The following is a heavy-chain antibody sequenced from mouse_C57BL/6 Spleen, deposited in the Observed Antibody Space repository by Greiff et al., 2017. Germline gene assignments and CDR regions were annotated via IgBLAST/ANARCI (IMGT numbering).Heavy chain of an antibody. Sequence: VQLQQSGAELVKPGASVKMSCKASGYTFTSYWITWVKQRPGQGLEWIGDIYPGSGSTNYNEKFKSKATLTVDTSSSTAYMQLSSRTSEDSAVYYCARSEVTTVVEYYFDYWGQGTTLTVSS. CDR2: IYPGSGST. CDR3: ARSEVTTVVEYYFDY. V-gene: IGHV1-55*01. D-gene: IGHD1-1*01. J-gene: IGHJ2*01. CDR1: GYTFTSYW.